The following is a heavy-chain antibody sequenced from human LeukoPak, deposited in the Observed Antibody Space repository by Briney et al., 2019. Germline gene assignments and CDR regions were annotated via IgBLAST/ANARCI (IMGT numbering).Heavy chain of an antibody. CDR1: GGSFSGCY. CDR2: INHSGST. V-gene: IGHV4-34*01. D-gene: IGHD3-22*01. CDR3: ARGGSDYYDSSDAFDI. Sequence: SETLSLTCAVYGGSFSGCYWSWIRQPPGKGLEWIGEINHSGSTNYNPSLKSRVTISVDTSKNQFSLKLSSVTAADTAVYYCARGGSDYYDSSDAFDIWGQGTMVTVSS. J-gene: IGHJ3*02.